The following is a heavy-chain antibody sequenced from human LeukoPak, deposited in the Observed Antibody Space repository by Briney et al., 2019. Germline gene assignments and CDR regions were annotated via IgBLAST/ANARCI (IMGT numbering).Heavy chain of an antibody. D-gene: IGHD3-16*02. CDR2: IYTNGNT. CDR1: GFIFRNYG. Sequence: GGSLRLSCAASGFIFRNYGMNWVRRAPGKGLEWVSGIYTNGNTRYADSVRGRFTISRDNSKNTLYLQMNSLRAEDTAVYYCAKIGGELSFDYWGQGTLVTVSS. J-gene: IGHJ4*02. V-gene: IGHV3-23*05. CDR3: AKIGGELSFDY.